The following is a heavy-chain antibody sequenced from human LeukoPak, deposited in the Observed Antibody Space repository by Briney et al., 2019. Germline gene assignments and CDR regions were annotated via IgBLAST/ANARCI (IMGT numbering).Heavy chain of an antibody. J-gene: IGHJ6*02. D-gene: IGHD2-2*01. CDR2: INSDGSST. CDR3: ARDIRDCSSTSCLYYYYGMDV. CDR1: GFTFSSYW. Sequence: GGSLRLSCAASGFTFSSYWMHWVRQAPGKGLVWVSRINSDGSSTSYADSAKGRFTISRDNAKNTLYLQMNSLRAEDTAVYYCARDIRDCSSTSCLYYYYGMDVWGQGTTVTVSS. V-gene: IGHV3-74*01.